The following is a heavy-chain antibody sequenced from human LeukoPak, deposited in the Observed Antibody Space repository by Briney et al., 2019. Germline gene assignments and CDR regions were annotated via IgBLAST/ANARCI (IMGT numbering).Heavy chain of an antibody. CDR2: ISYDGSNK. D-gene: IGHD6-19*01. CDR3: AREAVAGTGRSFDY. CDR1: GFTFSSYS. Sequence: GGSLRLSCAASGFTFSSYSMNWVRQAPGKGLEGGAVISYDGSNKYYADSVKGRFTISRGNSKNTLYLQMNSLRAEDTAVYYCAREAVAGTGRSFDYWGQGTLVTVSS. V-gene: IGHV3-30*03. J-gene: IGHJ4*02.